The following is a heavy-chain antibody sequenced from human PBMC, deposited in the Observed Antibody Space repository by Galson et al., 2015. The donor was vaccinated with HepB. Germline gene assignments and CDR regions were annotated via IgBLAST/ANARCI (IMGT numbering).Heavy chain of an antibody. D-gene: IGHD3-16*01. J-gene: IGHJ4*02. Sequence: LSLTCTVSGGSFGSYYWSWIRQPPGKGLEWIGYVYYNGNANYNPSLKSRVIMSRDTSKNQFSLKLNVVTAADTAVYYCARGSVWGSFFDYWGEGTLVTVSS. V-gene: IGHV4-59*01. CDR1: GGSFGSYY. CDR2: VYYNGNA. CDR3: ARGSVWGSFFDY.